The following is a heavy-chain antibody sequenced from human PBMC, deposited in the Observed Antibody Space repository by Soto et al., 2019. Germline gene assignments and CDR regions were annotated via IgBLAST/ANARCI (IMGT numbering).Heavy chain of an antibody. J-gene: IGHJ4*02. V-gene: IGHV3-48*02. CDR2: ISSSSSTI. CDR1: GFTFSSYS. CDR3: AREVSGSYLVLGQYNFDY. D-gene: IGHD1-26*01. Sequence: EVQLVESGGGLVQPGGSLRLSCAASGFTFSSYSMNWVRQAPGKGLEWVSYISSSSSTIYYADSVKGRFTISRDNAKNSLYLQMNGLRDEDTAVYYCAREVSGSYLVLGQYNFDYWGQGTLVTVSS.